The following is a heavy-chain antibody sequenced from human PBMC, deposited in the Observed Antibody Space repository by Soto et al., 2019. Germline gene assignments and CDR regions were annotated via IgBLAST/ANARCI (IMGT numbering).Heavy chain of an antibody. CDR1: GGSISRYY. J-gene: IGHJ4*02. CDR3: ARGRNDLLTGHYYFDY. V-gene: IGHV4-59*01. Sequence: SETLSLTCTVSGGSISRYYWGWIRQSPGKGLEWIGYVFYSGSSNYNPSLKSRVTISVDTSKNQFSLKLRSVTAADTSVYYCARGRNDLLTGHYYFDYWGQGTLVTVSS. CDR2: VFYSGSS. D-gene: IGHD3-9*01.